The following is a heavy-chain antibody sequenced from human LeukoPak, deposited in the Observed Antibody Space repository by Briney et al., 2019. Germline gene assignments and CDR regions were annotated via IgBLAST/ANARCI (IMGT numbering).Heavy chain of an antibody. CDR1: GFTFSSYA. V-gene: IGHV3-23*01. CDR3: AKLGEQWLVPSFDY. CDR2: ISGSGGST. Sequence: GGSLRLSCAASGFTFSSYAMSWVRQAPGKGLEWVSAISGSGGSTYNADSVKGRFTISRDNSKDTLYLQMNSLRAEDTAVYYCAKLGEQWLVPSFDYWGQGTLVTVSS. J-gene: IGHJ4*02. D-gene: IGHD6-19*01.